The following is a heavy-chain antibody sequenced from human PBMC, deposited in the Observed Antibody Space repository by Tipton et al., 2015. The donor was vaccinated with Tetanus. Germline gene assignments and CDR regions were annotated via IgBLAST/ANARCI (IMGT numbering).Heavy chain of an antibody. CDR3: ARLGSFGSFYSGMDV. J-gene: IGHJ6*02. CDR1: GYSFTSYW. CDR2: IYPGDSDT. V-gene: IGHV5-51*03. Sequence: VQLVQSGAEVKKPGESLKISCKGSGYSFTSYWIGWVRQMPGKGLEWMGIIYPGDSDTRYSPSFQGHVTISAGKSISTAYLQWSSLKASDTAMYYCARLGSFGSFYSGMDVWGQGTTVTVSS. D-gene: IGHD3-10*01.